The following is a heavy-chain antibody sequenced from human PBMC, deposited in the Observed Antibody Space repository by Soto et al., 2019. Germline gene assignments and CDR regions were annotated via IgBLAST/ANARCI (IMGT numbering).Heavy chain of an antibody. Sequence: EVQLVESGGGLVKPGGSLRLSCAASGFTFSSYDMNWVRQAPGKGLEYVSSITTSGSYIYYGDSVRGRFTISRDNAKNARFLQMDSLRAEDTAVYYGVRSGTAPMLRHNWFDPWGQGTLVNVSS. CDR2: ITTSGSYI. V-gene: IGHV3-21*01. J-gene: IGHJ5*02. CDR1: GFTFSSYD. CDR3: VRSGTAPMLRHNWFDP. D-gene: IGHD1-1*01.